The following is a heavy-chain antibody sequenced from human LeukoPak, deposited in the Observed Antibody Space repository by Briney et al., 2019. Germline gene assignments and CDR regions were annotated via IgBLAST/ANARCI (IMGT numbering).Heavy chain of an antibody. D-gene: IGHD3-16*01. CDR2: ITSDGTDR. CDR1: GFTFSTYS. Sequence: GSMRLSCAASGFTFSTYSMNWVRQAPGKGLEWVSRITSDGTDRAYADSVRGRFTVSRDNAKNTLYLQMSSLRAEDTAVYYCVRDFMMERLPSWGQGT. J-gene: IGHJ5*02. CDR3: VRDFMMERLPS. V-gene: IGHV3-74*01.